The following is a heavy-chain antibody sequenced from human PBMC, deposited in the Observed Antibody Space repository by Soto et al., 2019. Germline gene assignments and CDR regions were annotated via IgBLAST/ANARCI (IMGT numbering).Heavy chain of an antibody. D-gene: IGHD4-17*01. J-gene: IGHJ4*02. CDR2: IYASGGST. CDR1: GYTFTSYN. CDR3: FRGGFPDYGKEGRY. Sequence: QVQLMQSGAEVKKPGASVKVSCKASGYTFTSYNVHWVRQAPGQGLEWMGIIYASGGSTTYAQNFQGRLTVTRATSTSTVYMELSSLRSDDTAVYYCFRGGFPDYGKEGRYWGQGTLVTVSS. V-gene: IGHV1-46*01.